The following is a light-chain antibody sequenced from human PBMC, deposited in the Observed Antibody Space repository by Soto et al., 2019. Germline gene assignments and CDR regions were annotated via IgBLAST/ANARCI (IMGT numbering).Light chain of an antibody. Sequence: QSALTQPASVSGSSGQSITISCTGTSSDVGSYNFVSWYQHHPGKAPKVMIYEGSKRPSGVSNRFSGSKSGNTASLTISGLQAEDEADYYCCSYAGDSAPYVFGTGTKLTVL. CDR2: EGS. V-gene: IGLV2-23*01. CDR1: SSDVGSYNF. CDR3: CSYAGDSAPYV. J-gene: IGLJ1*01.